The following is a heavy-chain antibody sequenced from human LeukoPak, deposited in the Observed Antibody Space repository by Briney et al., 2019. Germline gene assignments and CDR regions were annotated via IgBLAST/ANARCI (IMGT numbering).Heavy chain of an antibody. D-gene: IGHD5-18*01. CDR3: AGATPTPDLIQLPDY. V-gene: IGHV1-2*02. Sequence: GASVKVSCKTSGYTFTGYYMHWVRQAPGQGLEWMGWINPNSGGTNYAQKFQGRVTMTRDTSISTAYMELSRLRSDDTAVYYCAGATPTPDLIQLPDYWGQGTLVTVSS. J-gene: IGHJ4*02. CDR1: GYTFTGYY. CDR2: INPNSGGT.